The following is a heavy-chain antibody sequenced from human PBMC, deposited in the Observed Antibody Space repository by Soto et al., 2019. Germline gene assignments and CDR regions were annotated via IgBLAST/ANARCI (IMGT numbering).Heavy chain of an antibody. V-gene: IGHV3-30*18. CDR2: ISFDGRNT. J-gene: IGHJ4*02. Sequence: LRLSCAASGFTFSNYGMHWVRQAPGKGLEWVVVISFDGRNTDYLDSVKGRFTISRDNSKNTLYLQMTSLRAEDTAVYYCVKQSGPGSYYNVGSGGHIDNWGQGALVTVSS. CDR1: GFTFSNYG. D-gene: IGHD3-10*01. CDR3: VKQSGPGSYYNVGSGGHIDN.